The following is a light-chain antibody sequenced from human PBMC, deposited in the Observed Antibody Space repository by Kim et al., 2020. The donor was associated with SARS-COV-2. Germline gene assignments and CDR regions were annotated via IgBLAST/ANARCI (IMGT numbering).Light chain of an antibody. Sequence: ATINCKSSQSVFYSSNNKNYLAWYQQKPRQPPKLLIYWASTRESGVPDRFSGSGSETDFTLTISSLQAEDVALYYCQQYYSTPQTFGQGTKVDIK. CDR3: QQYYSTPQT. J-gene: IGKJ1*01. CDR2: WAS. V-gene: IGKV4-1*01. CDR1: QSVFYSSNNKNY.